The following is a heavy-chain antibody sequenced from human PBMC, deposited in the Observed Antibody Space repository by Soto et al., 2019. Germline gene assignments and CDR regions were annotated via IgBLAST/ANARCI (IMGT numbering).Heavy chain of an antibody. CDR2: ISGSGGST. CDR1: GFTFSSYA. J-gene: IGHJ5*02. CDR3: AKTSRAIVVPAAAPLDFDP. Sequence: GGSLRLSXAASGFTFSSYAMSWVRQAPGKGLEWVSAISGSGGSTYYADSVKGRFTISRDNSKNTLYLQMNSLRAEDTAVYYCAKTSRAIVVPAAAPLDFDPWGQGTLVTV. D-gene: IGHD2-2*01. V-gene: IGHV3-23*01.